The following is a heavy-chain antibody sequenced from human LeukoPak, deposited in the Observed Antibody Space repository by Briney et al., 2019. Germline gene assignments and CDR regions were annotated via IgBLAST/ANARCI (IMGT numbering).Heavy chain of an antibody. D-gene: IGHD6-6*01. CDR1: GGSFSGYY. Sequence: PSETLSLTCAVYGGSFSGYYWSWIRQPPGKGLEWIGEINRSGSTNYNPSLKSRVTISVDTSKNQFSLKLSSVTAADTAVYYCARATSSIEARNFDYWGQGTLVTVSS. V-gene: IGHV4-34*01. J-gene: IGHJ4*02. CDR3: ARATSSIEARNFDY. CDR2: INRSGST.